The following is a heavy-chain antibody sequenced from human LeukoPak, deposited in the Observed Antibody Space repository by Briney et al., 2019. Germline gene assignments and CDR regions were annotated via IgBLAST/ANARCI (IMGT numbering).Heavy chain of an antibody. Sequence: ASVKVSCKASGYTFTGYYMHWVRQATGQGLEWMGWINPNSGDPNYAQNFQGRVTMTRDTSGSTVYMELNRLRSDDTAVYYCVRGGDGDRRDFDFWGQGTLVTASS. CDR2: INPNSGDP. D-gene: IGHD5-24*01. V-gene: IGHV1-2*02. J-gene: IGHJ4*02. CDR1: GYTFTGYY. CDR3: VRGGDGDRRDFDF.